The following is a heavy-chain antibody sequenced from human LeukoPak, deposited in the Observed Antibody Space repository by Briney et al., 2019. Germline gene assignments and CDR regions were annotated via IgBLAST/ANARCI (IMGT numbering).Heavy chain of an antibody. CDR1: GYTFTGYY. Sequence: ASVKVSCKASGYTFTGYYMHWVRQAPGQGLEWMGWINPNSGGTNYAQKFQGRVTMTRDTSISTAYMELSRLRSDDTAVYYCARDQGYSSSSGPEDWFDPWGQGTLVTVSS. J-gene: IGHJ5*02. CDR2: INPNSGGT. D-gene: IGHD6-6*01. CDR3: ARDQGYSSSSGPEDWFDP. V-gene: IGHV1-2*02.